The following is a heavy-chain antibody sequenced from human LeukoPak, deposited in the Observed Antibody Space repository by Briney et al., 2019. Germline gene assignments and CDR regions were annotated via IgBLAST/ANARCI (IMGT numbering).Heavy chain of an antibody. J-gene: IGHJ3*02. D-gene: IGHD6-19*01. CDR3: ARTRGGWRLDAFDI. CDR1: GGSISSYY. Sequence: PSETLSLTCTVSGGSISSYYWSWIRQPAGKGLEWIGRIYTSGSTNYNPSLKSRVTMSVDTSKNQFSLKLSSVTAADTAVHYCARTRGGWRLDAFDIWGQGTMVTVSS. V-gene: IGHV4-4*07. CDR2: IYTSGST.